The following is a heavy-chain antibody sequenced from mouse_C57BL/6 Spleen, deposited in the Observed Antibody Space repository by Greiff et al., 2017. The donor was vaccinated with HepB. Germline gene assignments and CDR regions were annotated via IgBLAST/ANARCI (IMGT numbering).Heavy chain of an antibody. J-gene: IGHJ3*01. CDR3: ATIYDGYYVWFAY. V-gene: IGHV1-82*01. Sequence: VQLQQSGPELVKPGASVKISCKASGYAFSSSWMNWVKQRPGKGLEWIGRIYPGDGDTNYNGKFKGKATLTADKSSSTAYMKLISLTSEDSAVYFSATIYDGYYVWFAYWGQGTLVTVSA. CDR2: IYPGDGDT. D-gene: IGHD2-3*01. CDR1: GYAFSSSW.